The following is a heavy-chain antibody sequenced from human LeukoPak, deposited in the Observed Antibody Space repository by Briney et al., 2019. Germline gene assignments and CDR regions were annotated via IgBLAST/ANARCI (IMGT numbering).Heavy chain of an antibody. V-gene: IGHV3-23*01. CDR2: IYDDNT. D-gene: IGHD3-10*01. CDR1: GFAVSAYA. CDR3: AARKVRGVWFYLDY. J-gene: IGHJ4*02. Sequence: GGSLRLSCAASGFAVSAYAMAWVRQAPGKGLEWVSTIYDDNTYYADSVKGRFAISTDNSKNTLYLQMNSLRVEDTAVYFCAARKVRGVWFYLDYWGQGTLVTVSS.